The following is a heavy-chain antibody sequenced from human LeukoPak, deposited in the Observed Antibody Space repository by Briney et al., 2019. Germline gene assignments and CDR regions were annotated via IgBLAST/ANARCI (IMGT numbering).Heavy chain of an antibody. Sequence: GGSLRLSCAVSGFTFRSYDMGWVRQAPGKGLEWISSISRSGSHTYYADSMKGRFTISRDNAKNSLYLQMNSLRAEDTAVYYCARALWSGPVYYGMDVWGQGTTVTVSS. CDR1: GFTFRSYD. D-gene: IGHD3-10*01. V-gene: IGHV3-21*01. CDR3: ARALWSGPVYYGMDV. CDR2: ISRSGSHT. J-gene: IGHJ6*02.